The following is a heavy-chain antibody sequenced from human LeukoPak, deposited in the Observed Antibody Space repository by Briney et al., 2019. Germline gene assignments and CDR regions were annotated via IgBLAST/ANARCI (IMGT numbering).Heavy chain of an antibody. J-gene: IGHJ4*02. CDR2: IYYSGST. CDR1: GGSISSSSYY. V-gene: IGHV4-39*01. D-gene: IGHD6-13*01. Sequence: PSETLSLTCTVSGGSISSSSYYWGWLRQPPGKGLEWIGSIYYSGSTYYNPSLNSRATISVDTSKNQFSLKLSSVTAADTAVYYCARQGRQQLVLDYWGQGTLVTVSS. CDR3: ARQGRQQLVLDY.